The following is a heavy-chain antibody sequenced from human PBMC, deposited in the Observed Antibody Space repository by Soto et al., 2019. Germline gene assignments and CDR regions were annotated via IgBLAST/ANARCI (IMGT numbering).Heavy chain of an antibody. J-gene: IGHJ4*02. Sequence: EVRLVETGGDLIQPGGSLRPSCAVSGFTVSNNYMYWVRQPPGKGLEWVSLIYSHGDTRYADSARGRFTVSRDNSKNTLYLQMNSLRSEDTAVYYCARKTDSGGNGGFWGQGTLVTVSS. CDR2: IYSHGDT. D-gene: IGHD2-15*01. CDR3: ARKTDSGGNGGF. CDR1: GFTVSNNY. V-gene: IGHV3-53*05.